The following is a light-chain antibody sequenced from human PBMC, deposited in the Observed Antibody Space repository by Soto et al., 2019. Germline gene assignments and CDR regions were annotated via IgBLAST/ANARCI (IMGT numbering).Light chain of an antibody. J-gene: IGLJ1*01. CDR2: SNY. CDR1: SSNIGSKT. Sequence: QPVLTQPPSASWTPGQRVTISCSGSSSNIGSKTVNWYQQLPGTAPKLLIYSNYQRPSGVPDRFSGSKSGTSASLAISGLLSEDEADYYCSAWDASLNGYVFGTGTKVTV. V-gene: IGLV1-44*01. CDR3: SAWDASLNGYV.